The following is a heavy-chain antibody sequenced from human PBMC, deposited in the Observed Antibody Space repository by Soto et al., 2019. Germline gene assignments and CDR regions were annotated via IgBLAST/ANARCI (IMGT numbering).Heavy chain of an antibody. J-gene: IGHJ5*02. CDR1: GFTFSSYG. D-gene: IGHD6-13*01. CDR3: AKDLTAAAGARYNWFDP. V-gene: IGHV3-30*18. Sequence: GGSLRLSCAASGFTFSSYGMHWVRQAPGKGLEWVAVISYDGSNKYYADSVKGRFTISRDNSRNTLYLQMNSLRAEDTAVYYCAKDLTAAAGARYNWFDPWGQGTLVTVSS. CDR2: ISYDGSNK.